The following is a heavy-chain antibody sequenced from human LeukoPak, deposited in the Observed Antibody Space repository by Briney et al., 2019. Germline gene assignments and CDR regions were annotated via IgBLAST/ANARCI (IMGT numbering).Heavy chain of an antibody. CDR1: GGTFSSYA. V-gene: IGHV1-69*04. Sequence: ASVKVSCKASGGTFSSYAISWVRQAPRQGLEWMGRIIPILGIANYAQKFQGRVTITADKSTSTAYMELSSLRSEDTAVYYCASHCSSTSCYFYGMDVWGQGTTVTVSS. J-gene: IGHJ6*02. CDR3: ASHCSSTSCYFYGMDV. CDR2: IIPILGIA. D-gene: IGHD2-2*01.